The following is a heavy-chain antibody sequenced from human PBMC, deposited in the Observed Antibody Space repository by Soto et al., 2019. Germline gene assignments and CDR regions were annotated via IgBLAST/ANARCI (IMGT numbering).Heavy chain of an antibody. CDR1: GYTFTSYG. Sequence: QVQLVQSGAEVKKPGASVKVSCKASGYTFTSYGISWVRQAPGQGLEWMGWISAYNGNTNYAQKLQGRVTMTTDTSTNTAYMELRSLRSDDTAVYYCAREDGYYDSSGYPLGAFDIWGQGTMVTVSS. V-gene: IGHV1-18*04. CDR2: ISAYNGNT. J-gene: IGHJ3*02. D-gene: IGHD3-22*01. CDR3: AREDGYYDSSGYPLGAFDI.